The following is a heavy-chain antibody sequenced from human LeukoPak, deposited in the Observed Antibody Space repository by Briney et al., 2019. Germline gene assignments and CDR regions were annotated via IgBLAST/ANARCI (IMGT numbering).Heavy chain of an antibody. CDR1: GFTFSSYG. CDR2: IRYDGSNK. Sequence: GGSLRLSCAASGFTFSSYGMHWVRQAPGKGLEWVAFIRYDGSNKYYADSVKGRFTISRDNAKNSLYLQMNSLRAEDTAVYYCARGQHYYDSSGYYFDARPIDYWGQGTLVTVSS. V-gene: IGHV3-30*02. CDR3: ARGQHYYDSSGYYFDARPIDY. J-gene: IGHJ4*02. D-gene: IGHD3-22*01.